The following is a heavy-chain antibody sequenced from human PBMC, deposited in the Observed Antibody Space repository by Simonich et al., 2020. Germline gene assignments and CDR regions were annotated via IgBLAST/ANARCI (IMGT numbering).Heavy chain of an antibody. Sequence: EVQLVESGGGLVQPGGSLRLSCAASGFTFSSYWMHWVRQAPGKGLVGVSRIKSDGSSTSYADSVKGRCTISRDNAKNTLYLQMNSLRAEDTAVYYCARDYSNYDAFDIWGQGTMVTVSS. V-gene: IGHV3-74*01. D-gene: IGHD4-4*01. J-gene: IGHJ3*02. CDR3: ARDYSNYDAFDI. CDR1: GFTFSSYW. CDR2: IKSDGSST.